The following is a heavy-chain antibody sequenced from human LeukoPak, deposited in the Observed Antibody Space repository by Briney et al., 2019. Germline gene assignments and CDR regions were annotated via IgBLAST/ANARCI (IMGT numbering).Heavy chain of an antibody. CDR2: ISTSSTTI. CDR3: AKDRPTWPIDY. D-gene: IGHD5-12*01. Sequence: GGSLRLSCAASGFTFSSYSMNWVRQAPGEGLEWVSYISTSSTTIHYADSVKGRFTISRDNAKNSLYLQMNSLRAEDTAVYYCAKDRPTWPIDYWGQGTLVTVSS. V-gene: IGHV3-48*04. J-gene: IGHJ4*02. CDR1: GFTFSSYS.